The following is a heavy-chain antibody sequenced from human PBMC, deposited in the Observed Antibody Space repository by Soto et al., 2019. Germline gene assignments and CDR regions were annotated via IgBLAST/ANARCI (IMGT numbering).Heavy chain of an antibody. V-gene: IGHV3-30-3*01. D-gene: IGHD4-17*01. J-gene: IGHJ4*02. CDR3: ASGDYGDEVYDY. CDR2: ILYDGSTE. Sequence: QVQLVESGGGVVQPGRSLRLSCAASGFTFSTYPMHWVRQAPGKGLEWVAIILYDGSTEYYADSVKGRFTISRDKSEKTLYLPMNSLRPEDTAVYYCASGDYGDEVYDYWGQGTLVTVSS. CDR1: GFTFSTYP.